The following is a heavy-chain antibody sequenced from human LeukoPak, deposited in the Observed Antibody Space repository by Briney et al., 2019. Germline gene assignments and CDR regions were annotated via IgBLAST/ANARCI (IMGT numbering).Heavy chain of an antibody. CDR1: GFTFSDYY. CDR2: ISSSGSTI. D-gene: IGHD4-17*01. CDR3: ARDGGMTTVTTGPPPLFDY. V-gene: IGHV3-11*04. Sequence: GGSLRLSCAASGFTFSDYYMSWIRQAPGKGLEWVSYISSSGSTIYYADSVKGRFTISRDNAKNSLYLQLNSLRAEDTAVYYCARDGGMTTVTTGPPPLFDYWGQGTLVTVSS. J-gene: IGHJ4*02.